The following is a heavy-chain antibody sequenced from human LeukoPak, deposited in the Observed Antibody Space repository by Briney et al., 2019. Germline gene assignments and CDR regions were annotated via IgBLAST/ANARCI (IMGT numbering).Heavy chain of an antibody. V-gene: IGHV1-18*01. CDR1: GYSFTKFG. Sequence: ASVKVSCKAFGYSFTKFGISWVRQAPGQGLEWMGWISAYDGNTKYAQNLQGRVTMTTDTSTTTAYMELRSLRSDDTAVYFCARDPSNSVGSRIYFDYWGQRTLVTVSS. CDR3: ARDPSNSVGSRIYFDY. J-gene: IGHJ4*02. D-gene: IGHD2-15*01. CDR2: ISAYDGNT.